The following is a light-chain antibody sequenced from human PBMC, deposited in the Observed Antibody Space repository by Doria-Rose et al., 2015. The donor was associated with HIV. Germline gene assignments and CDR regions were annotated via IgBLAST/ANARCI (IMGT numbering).Light chain of an antibody. CDR2: LGS. CDR3: MQALQTPYT. Sequence: AQSPLSLPVTPGQPASISCRSSQSLLHTIGYNYLDWYLQKPGQSPQLLIYLGSNRASGVPDRFSGSGSGTDFTLKISRVEAEDVGVYYCMQALQTPYTFGQGTKLEIK. V-gene: IGKV2-28*01. CDR1: QSLLHTIGYNY. J-gene: IGKJ2*01.